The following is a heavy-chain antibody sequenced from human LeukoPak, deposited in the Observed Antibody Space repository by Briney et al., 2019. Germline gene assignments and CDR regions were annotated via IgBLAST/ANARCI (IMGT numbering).Heavy chain of an antibody. D-gene: IGHD3-3*01. CDR1: GGSISSGSYC. Sequence: SETLSLTCTVSGGSISSGSYCWSWIRQPAGKGLEWIVRIYTSGSTNYNPSLKSRVTISVDTSKNQFSLKLSSVTAADTAVYYCARGPLEWSGYYSSYYYYYMDVWGKGTTVTVSS. CDR2: IYTSGST. CDR3: ARGPLEWSGYYSSYYYYYMDV. V-gene: IGHV4-61*02. J-gene: IGHJ6*03.